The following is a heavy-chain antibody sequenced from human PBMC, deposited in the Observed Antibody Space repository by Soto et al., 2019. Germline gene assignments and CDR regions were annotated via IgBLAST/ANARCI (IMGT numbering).Heavy chain of an antibody. D-gene: IGHD3-3*01. Sequence: GGSLRLSCAASGFTFSNAWMSWVRQAPGKGLEWVGRIKSKTDGGTTDYAAPVKGRFTISRDDSKNTLYLQMNSLKTEDTAVYYCTTTPLYYDFWSGYPFDYWGQGTLVTVSS. J-gene: IGHJ4*02. CDR2: IKSKTDGGTT. CDR1: GFTFSNAW. CDR3: TTTPLYYDFWSGYPFDY. V-gene: IGHV3-15*01.